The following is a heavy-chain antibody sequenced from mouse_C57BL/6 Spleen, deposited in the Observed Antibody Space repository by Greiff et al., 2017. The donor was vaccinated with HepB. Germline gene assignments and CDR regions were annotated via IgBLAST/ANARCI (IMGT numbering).Heavy chain of an antibody. CDR2: IYPGDGDT. V-gene: IGHV1-82*01. D-gene: IGHD1-1*01. Sequence: QVQLQQSGPELVKPGASVKISCKASGYAFSSSWMNWVKQRPGKGLEWIGRIYPGDGDTNYNGKFKGKATLTADKSSSTAYMQLSSLTSEDSAVYCCARGYGSSYYFDYWGQGTTLTVSS. CDR1: GYAFSSSW. CDR3: ARGYGSSYYFDY. J-gene: IGHJ2*01.